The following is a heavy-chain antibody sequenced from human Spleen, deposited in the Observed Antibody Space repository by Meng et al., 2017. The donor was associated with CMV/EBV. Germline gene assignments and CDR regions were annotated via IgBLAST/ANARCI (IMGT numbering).Heavy chain of an antibody. D-gene: IGHD3-22*01. CDR3: ARGGIPYYYDRSGGLSSAWFDP. V-gene: IGHV1-8*01. J-gene: IGHJ5*02. CDR1: GYTFTSYD. CDR2: ISRHNGDT. Sequence: ASVKVSCKASGYTFTSYDISWVRQAPGQGLEWMGRISRHNGDTIYAQNFQGRVTITRNTSISTAYMELSSLRSEDTAVYYCARGGIPYYYDRSGGLSSAWFDPWGQGTLVTVSS.